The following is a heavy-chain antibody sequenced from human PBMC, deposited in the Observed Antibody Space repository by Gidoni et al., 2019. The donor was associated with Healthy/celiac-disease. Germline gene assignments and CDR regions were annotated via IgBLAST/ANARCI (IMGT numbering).Heavy chain of an antibody. D-gene: IGHD3-10*01. J-gene: IGHJ4*02. V-gene: IGHV4-39*01. CDR1: GGTISSSSSY. Sequence: LQLQDSRPGLVMPSETLSLTYTVSGGTISSSSSYWGWTRQPPGKGLEWIGSIYYSGSTYNNPSLKSRVTISVDTSKNQSSLKLSSVTAADTAVYYCATPTYNYYGSGSYYYWGQGTLVTVSS. CDR2: IYYSGST. CDR3: ATPTYNYYGSGSYYY.